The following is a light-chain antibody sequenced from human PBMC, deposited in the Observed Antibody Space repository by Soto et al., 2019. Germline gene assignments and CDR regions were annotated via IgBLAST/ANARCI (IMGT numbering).Light chain of an antibody. CDR2: KTS. V-gene: IGKV1-5*03. CDR3: QHYKDYSWT. CDR1: QSISSW. Sequence: DIHMTQSPSTLSASVGDRVTITCRASQSISSWLAWYQQKPGKAPKLLIYKTSSLETGVPSRFSGSGSVTEFTLTISSLQPDDFATYYCQHYKDYSWTFGQGTKVEVK. J-gene: IGKJ1*01.